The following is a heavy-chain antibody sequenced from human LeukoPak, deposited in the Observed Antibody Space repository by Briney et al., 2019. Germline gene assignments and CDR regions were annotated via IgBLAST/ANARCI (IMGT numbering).Heavy chain of an antibody. CDR2: IYPDDYDT. D-gene: IGHD3-10*01. J-gene: IGHJ3*02. V-gene: IGHV5-51*01. Sequence: GESLKISCKGSGYSFTSFWIAWVRQMPGKGLEWMGSIYPDDYDTRYNPSFQGQVTISVDKSVSTANLQWSSLKASDSAMYYCATNTMFRGIHAFDIWGQGTMVTVSS. CDR3: ATNTMFRGIHAFDI. CDR1: GYSFTSFW.